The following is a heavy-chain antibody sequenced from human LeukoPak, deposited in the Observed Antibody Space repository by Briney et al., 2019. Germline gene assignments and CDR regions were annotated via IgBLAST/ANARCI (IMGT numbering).Heavy chain of an antibody. V-gene: IGHV3-49*04. Sequence: GGSLRLSCTASGFTFGDYAMSWVRQAPGKGLEWVGFIRSKAYGGTTEYAASVKGRFTISRDDSKSIAYLQMNSLKTEDTAVYYCTRSGVVIIKGGDYYYYGTDVWGQGTTVTVSS. D-gene: IGHD3-3*01. CDR3: TRSGVVIIKGGDYYYYGTDV. CDR1: GFTFGDYA. J-gene: IGHJ6*02. CDR2: IRSKAYGGTT.